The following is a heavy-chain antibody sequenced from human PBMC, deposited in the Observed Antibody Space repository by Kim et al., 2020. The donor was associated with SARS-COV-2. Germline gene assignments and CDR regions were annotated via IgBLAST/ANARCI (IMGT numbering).Heavy chain of an antibody. CDR1: GGSFSGYY. V-gene: IGHV4-34*01. D-gene: IGHD2-21*02. CDR3: ARARFGDATTCYYW. J-gene: IGHJ2*01. Sequence: SETLSLTCAVYGGSFSGYYWNWIRQPPGKGLEWIGEINYSGNTNYNPSLKSRVTISVDTSKNQFSLKLSSVTAADTAVYSCARARFGDATTCYYW. CDR2: INYSGNT.